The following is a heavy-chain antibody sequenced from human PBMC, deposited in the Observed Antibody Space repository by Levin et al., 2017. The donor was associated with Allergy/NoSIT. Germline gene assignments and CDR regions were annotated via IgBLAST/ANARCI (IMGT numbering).Heavy chain of an antibody. V-gene: IGHV3-30*04. CDR1: GFTFSSYA. D-gene: IGHD3-22*01. CDR2: ISYDGSNK. Sequence: RGESLKISCAASGFTFSSYAMHWVRQAPGKGLEWVAVISYDGSNKYYADSVKGRFTISRDNSKNTLYLQMNSLRAEDTAVYYCARGDAYYYDSSGADFDYWGQGTLVTVSS. CDR3: ARGDAYYYDSSGADFDY. J-gene: IGHJ4*02.